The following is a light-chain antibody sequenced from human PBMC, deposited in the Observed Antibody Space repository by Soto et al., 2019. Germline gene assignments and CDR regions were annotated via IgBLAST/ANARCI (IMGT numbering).Light chain of an antibody. CDR2: GAS. CDR1: QSLSSSY. Sequence: EIVLTQSPGTLSLSPGERATLSCRASQSLSSSYLAWYQQKPGQAPRLLIYGASSRATGIPHRFSGSRSGTGFTLTISRLEPEDFAVYYCQQYGGSPPYTFGQGTKVEIK. V-gene: IGKV3-20*01. J-gene: IGKJ2*01. CDR3: QQYGGSPPYT.